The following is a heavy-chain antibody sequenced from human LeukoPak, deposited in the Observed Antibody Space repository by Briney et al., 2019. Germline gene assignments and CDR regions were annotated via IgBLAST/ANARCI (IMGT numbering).Heavy chain of an antibody. J-gene: IGHJ5*02. CDR2: INPSGGST. D-gene: IGHD2-2*01. Sequence: ASVKVSCKASGYTFTSYYMHWVRQAPGQGLEWMGIINPSGGSTSYAQKFQDRVTMTRDTSTSTVYMELSSLRSEDTAVYYCARDGCSSTSCRKFDPWGQGTLVTVSS. V-gene: IGHV1-46*01. CDR3: ARDGCSSTSCRKFDP. CDR1: GYTFTSYY.